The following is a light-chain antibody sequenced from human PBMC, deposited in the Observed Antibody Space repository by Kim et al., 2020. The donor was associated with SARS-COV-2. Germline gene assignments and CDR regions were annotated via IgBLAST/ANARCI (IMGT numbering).Light chain of an antibody. CDR2: GAS. CDR3: QQCENAPLT. CDR1: QSLSNTY. Sequence: EIVLTQSPGTLSLSPGERATLSCRASQSLSNTYLAWYQQKPGQPPRLLIYGASSRATGIPDRFSGSGSGTDFTFSISRLEPEDFAVYYCQQCENAPLTFGGGTKVGIK. V-gene: IGKV3-20*01. J-gene: IGKJ4*01.